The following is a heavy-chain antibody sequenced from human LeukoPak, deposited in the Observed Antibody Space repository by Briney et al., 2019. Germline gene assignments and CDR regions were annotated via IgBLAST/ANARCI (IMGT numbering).Heavy chain of an antibody. CDR3: AKGGYYDFWSGYYKLDY. CDR2: ISSSSSYI. Sequence: GGSLRLSCAASGFTFSSYSMNWVRQAPGKGLEWVSSISSSSSYIYYADSVKGRFTISRDNSKNTLYLQMNSLRAEDTAVYYCAKGGYYDFWSGYYKLDYWGQGTLVTVSS. D-gene: IGHD3-3*01. V-gene: IGHV3-21*01. J-gene: IGHJ4*02. CDR1: GFTFSSYS.